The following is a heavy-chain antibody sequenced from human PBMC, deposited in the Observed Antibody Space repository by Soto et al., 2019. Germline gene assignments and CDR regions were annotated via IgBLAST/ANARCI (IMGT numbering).Heavy chain of an antibody. V-gene: IGHV1-8*01. CDR1: GYTFTSYD. D-gene: IGHD2-15*01. Sequence: ASVKVSCKASGYTFTSYDINWVRQATGQGLEWMGWMNPSSGNTGYAQKFQGRVTMTRNTSISTAYMELSSLRSEDTAVYYCARAAVVVVAATNYYYYGMDVWGQGTTVTVSS. J-gene: IGHJ6*02. CDR3: ARAAVVVVAATNYYYYGMDV. CDR2: MNPSSGNT.